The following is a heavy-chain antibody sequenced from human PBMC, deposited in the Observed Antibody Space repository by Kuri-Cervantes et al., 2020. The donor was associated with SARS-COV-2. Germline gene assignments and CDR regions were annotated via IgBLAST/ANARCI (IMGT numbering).Heavy chain of an antibody. V-gene: IGHV3-7*01. CDR2: IKQDGSEK. D-gene: IGHD1-26*01. CDR3: ARVVVGAIQLKGRGAFDI. J-gene: IGHJ3*02. Sequence: GESLKISCAASGFTFSSYWMSWVRQAPGKGLERVANIKQDGSEKYYVDSVKGRFTISRDNAKNSLYLQMNGLRAEDTAVYYCARVVVGAIQLKGRGAFDIWGQGTMVTVSS. CDR1: GFTFSSYW.